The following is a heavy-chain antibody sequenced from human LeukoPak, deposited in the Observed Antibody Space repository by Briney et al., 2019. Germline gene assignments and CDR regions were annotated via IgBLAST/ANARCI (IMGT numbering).Heavy chain of an antibody. CDR2: ISYLGTNK. CDR1: GFTFSNYA. V-gene: IGHV3-30*01. D-gene: IGHD2-15*01. J-gene: IGHJ4*02. Sequence: GSLRLSCAASGFTFSNYAMHWVRQAPGKGLEWVTVISYLGTNKFYADSVKGRFTISRDNSNNTLYLQMNSLRSEDTAIYYCARSKGWSVNVPRIDYWGQGTLVTVSS. CDR3: ARSKGWSVNVPRIDY.